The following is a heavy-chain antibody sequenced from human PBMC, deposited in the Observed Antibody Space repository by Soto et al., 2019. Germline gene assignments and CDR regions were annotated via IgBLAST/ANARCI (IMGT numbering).Heavy chain of an antibody. D-gene: IGHD1-26*01. CDR3: ASQSGGMGPDY. Sequence: QVQLQESGPGLVKPSQTLSLTCAVSGDSISSSRYYWSWIRQHPVKGLDWIGYIYYSGSTFYNPSLKSRVSFSVDTSKNQFSLKLSSVTAADTAVYYCASQSGGMGPDYWGQGTLVSVSS. CDR1: GDSISSSRYY. CDR2: IYYSGST. V-gene: IGHV4-31*11. J-gene: IGHJ4*02.